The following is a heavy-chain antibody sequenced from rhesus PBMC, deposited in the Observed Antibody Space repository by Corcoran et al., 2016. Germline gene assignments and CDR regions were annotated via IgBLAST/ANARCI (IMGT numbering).Heavy chain of an antibody. D-gene: IGHD3-22*01. CDR3: TRQATYWSDYFVY. CDR2: ISSASSYI. V-gene: IGHV3S16*01. Sequence: EVQLVESGGGLVQPGGSLRLSCAASGFTFSSYGMSWVRQAPGKGLKWVSSISSASSYIYYADSGKGRFTISRDNAKNSLSLQMNSLRAEDTVVYYCTRQATYWSDYFVYWGQGVLVTVSS. J-gene: IGHJ4*01. CDR1: GFTFSSYG.